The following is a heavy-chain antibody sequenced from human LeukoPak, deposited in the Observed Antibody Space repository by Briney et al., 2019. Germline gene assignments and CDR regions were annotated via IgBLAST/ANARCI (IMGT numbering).Heavy chain of an antibody. V-gene: IGHV4-39*07. Sequence: SETLSLTCTVSGGSIGSSSYYWGWIRQPPGKGLEWIGSIYYSGSTYYNPSLKSRVTISVDTSKNQFSLKLSSVTAADTAVYYCARVAAGELLDYWGQGTLVTVSS. D-gene: IGHD1-26*01. CDR2: IYYSGST. CDR1: GGSIGSSSYY. CDR3: ARVAAGELLDY. J-gene: IGHJ4*02.